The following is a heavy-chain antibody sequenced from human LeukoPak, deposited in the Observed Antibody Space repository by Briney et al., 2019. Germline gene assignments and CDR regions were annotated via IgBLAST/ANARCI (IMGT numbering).Heavy chain of an antibody. CDR3: ARHGYNYDSGSDYHNWFDP. CDR1: GGSISPYY. Sequence: SETLSLTCTVSGGSISPYYWSWLRQPPEKGLEWIGYIFYSKSSNYNPSLKSRVTILVDTSKNQFSLKLSSVSAADTAVYYCARHGYNYDSGSDYHNWFDPWGQGTLVTVSS. D-gene: IGHD3-10*01. CDR2: IFYSKSS. V-gene: IGHV4-59*01. J-gene: IGHJ5*02.